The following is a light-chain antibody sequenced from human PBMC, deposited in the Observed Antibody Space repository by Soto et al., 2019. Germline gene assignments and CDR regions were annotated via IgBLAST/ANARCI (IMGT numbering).Light chain of an antibody. CDR2: CAS. CDR3: QQYCSTPLT. V-gene: IGKV4-1*01. CDR1: QSVFFSSYNKDF. J-gene: IGKJ4*01. Sequence: DIVMTQSPDSLAVSLGERATINCKSSQSVFFSSYNKDFLAWYQQKPGQPPKLLIYCASTREAGVPDRFSVSGSGTDFTLAISSLQAEDVAVYYCQQYCSTPLTFGGGTKVEIK.